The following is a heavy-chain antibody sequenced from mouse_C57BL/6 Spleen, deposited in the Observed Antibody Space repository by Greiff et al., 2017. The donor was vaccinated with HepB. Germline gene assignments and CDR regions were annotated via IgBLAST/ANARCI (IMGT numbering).Heavy chain of an antibody. D-gene: IGHD2-5*01. J-gene: IGHJ4*01. V-gene: IGHV5-16*01. CDR3: ARVGYSNYVDAMDY. Sequence: EVQLQESEGGLVQPGSSMKLSCTASGFTFSDYYMAWVRQVPEKGLEWVANINYDGSSTYYLDSLKSRFIISRDNAKNILYLQMSSLKSEDTATYYCARVGYSNYVDAMDYWGQGTSVTVSS. CDR1: GFTFSDYY. CDR2: INYDGSST.